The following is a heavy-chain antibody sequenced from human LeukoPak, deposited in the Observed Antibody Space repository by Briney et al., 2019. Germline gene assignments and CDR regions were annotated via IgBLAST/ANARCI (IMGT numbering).Heavy chain of an antibody. J-gene: IGHJ4*02. CDR2: INHSGST. V-gene: IGHV4-34*01. CDR1: GGSFSGYY. D-gene: IGHD4-17*01. CDR3: ARGRDRDYGGNSVGYDDY. Sequence: NPSETLSLTCAVYGGSFSGYYWSWIRQPPGKGLEWIGEINHSGSTNYNPSLKSRVTISVDTSKNQFSLKLSSVTAADTAVYYCARGRDRDYGGNSVGYDDYWGQGTLVTVSS.